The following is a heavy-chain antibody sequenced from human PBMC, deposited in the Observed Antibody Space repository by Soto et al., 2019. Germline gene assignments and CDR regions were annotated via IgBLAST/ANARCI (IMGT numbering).Heavy chain of an antibody. V-gene: IGHV4-39*02. J-gene: IGHJ4*02. D-gene: IGHD3-22*01. Sequence: SETLSLTCTVSGGSISSSSYYWGWIRQPPGKGLEWIGSIYYSGSTYYNPSLKSRVTISVDTSKNQFSLKLSSVTAADTAVYYCAREFSSGYYSNFDYWGQGTLVTVSS. CDR2: IYYSGST. CDR3: AREFSSGYYSNFDY. CDR1: GGSISSSSYY.